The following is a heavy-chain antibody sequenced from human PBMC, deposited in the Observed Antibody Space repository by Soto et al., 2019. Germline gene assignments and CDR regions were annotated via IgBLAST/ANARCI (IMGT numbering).Heavy chain of an antibody. D-gene: IGHD3-22*01. J-gene: IGHJ3*02. CDR2: ISASGGSP. V-gene: IGHV3-23*01. CDR3: AKARPSGGYYYVGALDI. CDR1: GFTFSNYA. Sequence: RLACAASGFTFSNYAMTWVRQAPGKGLEWVSAISASGGSPYYTDSVNGRFTISRDNSKSTLYLQVNSLKSEDTAVYYCAKARPSGGYYYVGALDIWGHGTMV.